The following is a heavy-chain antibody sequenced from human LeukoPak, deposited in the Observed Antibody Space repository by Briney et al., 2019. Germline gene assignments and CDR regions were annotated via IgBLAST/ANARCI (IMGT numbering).Heavy chain of an antibody. V-gene: IGHV1-18*01. Sequence: ASVKVSCKASGYTFTSYGISWVRQAPGQGLEWMGWISAYNGNTNYAQKLQGRVTMTTDTSTSTAYTELRSLRSDDTAVYYCAREGNYDVSDYWGQGTLVTVSS. CDR1: GYTFTSYG. CDR2: ISAYNGNT. CDR3: AREGNYDVSDY. J-gene: IGHJ4*02. D-gene: IGHD3-3*01.